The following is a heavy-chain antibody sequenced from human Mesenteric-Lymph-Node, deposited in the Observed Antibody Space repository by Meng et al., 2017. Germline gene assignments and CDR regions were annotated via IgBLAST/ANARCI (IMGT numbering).Heavy chain of an antibody. V-gene: IGHV4-59*12. CDR3: ARRPLVNVDDFTGLGYDGFDL. CDR1: GGSISGYF. D-gene: IGHD2-8*02. Sequence: GSLRLSCTVSGGSISGYFWNWIRQPPGKGLEWIGYISHSGSTTYNSSLKSRVTISVDTSKKHFSLKLDSVTAADTAMFYCARRPLVNVDDFTGLGYDGFDLWGQGTMVTVSS. CDR2: ISHSGST. J-gene: IGHJ3*01.